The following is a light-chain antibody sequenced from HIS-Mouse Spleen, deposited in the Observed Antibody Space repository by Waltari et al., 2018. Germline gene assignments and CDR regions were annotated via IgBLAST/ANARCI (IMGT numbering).Light chain of an antibody. V-gene: IGLV3-10*01. CDR1: ALPKNY. CDR3: YSTDSSGNHRV. J-gene: IGLJ2*01. Sequence: SYELTQPPSVSVSPGHTARITCSGDALPKNYAYWYQQKSGKAPVLVIYEDSKRPSGIPERFSGSSSGTMATLTISGAQVEDEADYYCYSTDSSGNHRVFGGGTKLTVL. CDR2: EDS.